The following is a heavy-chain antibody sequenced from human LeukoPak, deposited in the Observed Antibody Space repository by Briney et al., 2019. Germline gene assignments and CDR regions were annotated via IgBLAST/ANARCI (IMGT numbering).Heavy chain of an antibody. J-gene: IGHJ3*02. V-gene: IGHV3-23*03. Sequence: GGSLRLSCAASGFSFSSYAMSWVRQAPGKGLEWVSFIYSDNTHYSDSVKGRFTISRDNSKNTLYLQMNSLRAEDTAVYYCAKPARTDAFDIWGQGTMITVSS. D-gene: IGHD1-14*01. CDR1: GFSFSSYA. CDR3: AKPARTDAFDI. CDR2: IYSDNT.